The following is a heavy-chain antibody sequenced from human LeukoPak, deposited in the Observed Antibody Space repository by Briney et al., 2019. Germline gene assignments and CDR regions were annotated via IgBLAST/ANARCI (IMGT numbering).Heavy chain of an antibody. Sequence: SETLSLTCTVSGGSISSYYWSWIRQPAGKGLEWIGRIYTSGSTNYNPSLQSRVTISVDKSKNQFSLKLSSVTAADTAVYYCATNFDHGDYGYWGQGTLVTVSS. CDR1: GGSISSYY. V-gene: IGHV4-4*07. D-gene: IGHD4-17*01. CDR2: IYTSGST. CDR3: ATNFDHGDYGY. J-gene: IGHJ4*02.